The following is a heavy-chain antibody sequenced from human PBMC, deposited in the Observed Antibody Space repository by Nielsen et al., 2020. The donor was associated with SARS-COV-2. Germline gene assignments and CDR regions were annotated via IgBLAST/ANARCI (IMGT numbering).Heavy chain of an antibody. V-gene: IGHV4-59*01. Sequence: RQAPGKGLEWIGYIYYSGSTNYNPSLKSRVTISVDTSKNQFSLKLSSVTAADTAVYYCARGRSYYYDSSGYYGTGLGYFQHWGQGTLVTVSS. CDR2: IYYSGST. D-gene: IGHD3-22*01. J-gene: IGHJ1*01. CDR3: ARGRSYYYDSSGYYGTGLGYFQH.